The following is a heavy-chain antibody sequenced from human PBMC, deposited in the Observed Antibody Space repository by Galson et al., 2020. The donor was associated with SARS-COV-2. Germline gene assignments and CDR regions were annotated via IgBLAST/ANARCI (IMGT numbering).Heavy chain of an antibody. CDR3: ARDLGPAPMIKWYFDL. CDR2: IFGSGSHR. Sequence: GESPKISCVPSGFTFSAYTMIWVPQAPGKGLEWVSSIFGSGSHRYYADSVKGRFTISRDSAKNSLYLQTNRLGADDTAVYYCARDLGPAPMIKWYFDLWGRGALVTVSS. D-gene: IGHD3-16*01. J-gene: IGHJ2*01. V-gene: IGHV3-21*01. CDR1: GFTFSAYT.